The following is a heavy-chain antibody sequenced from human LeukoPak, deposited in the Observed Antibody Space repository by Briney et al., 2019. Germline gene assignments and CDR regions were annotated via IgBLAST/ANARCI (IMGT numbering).Heavy chain of an antibody. D-gene: IGHD2-2*01. Sequence: PGGSLRLSCAASGFTFSSYAMHWVRQAPGKGLEWVAVISYDGSNKYYADSVKGRFTISRDNSKNTLYLQMSSLRAEDTAVYYCARERLPAAIPFDYWGQGTLVTVSS. CDR1: GFTFSSYA. V-gene: IGHV3-30*04. CDR2: ISYDGSNK. CDR3: ARERLPAAIPFDY. J-gene: IGHJ4*02.